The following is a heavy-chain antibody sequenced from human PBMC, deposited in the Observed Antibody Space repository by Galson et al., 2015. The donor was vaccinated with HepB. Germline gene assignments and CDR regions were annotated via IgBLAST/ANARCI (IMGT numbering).Heavy chain of an antibody. CDR3: AKDPYYYGSGSYYDY. V-gene: IGHV3-23*01. CDR1: GFTFSSYA. CDR2: ISGSGGST. Sequence: SLRLSCAASGFTFSSYAMSWVRQAPGKGLEWVSAISGSGGSTYYADSVKGRFTISRDNSKNTLYLQMNSLRAENTAVYYCAKDPYYYGSGSYYDYWGQGTLVTVSP. D-gene: IGHD3-10*01. J-gene: IGHJ4*02.